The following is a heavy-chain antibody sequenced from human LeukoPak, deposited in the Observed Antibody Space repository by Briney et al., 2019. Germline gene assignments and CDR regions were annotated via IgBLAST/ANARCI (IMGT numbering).Heavy chain of an antibody. J-gene: IGHJ4*02. CDR3: AGVGMRRSNFCY. CDR2: IYYSGST. Sequence: SETLSLTCTVSGGSIRRYYWSWIRQPPGKGLEWSGYIYYSGSTNYNTSLKSRVTISVDTSKNQFSLKLSSGTAADTAVYDCAGVGMRRSNFCYWGQGVLVTVSS. V-gene: IGHV4-59*01. CDR1: GGSIRRYY. D-gene: IGHD3-10*01.